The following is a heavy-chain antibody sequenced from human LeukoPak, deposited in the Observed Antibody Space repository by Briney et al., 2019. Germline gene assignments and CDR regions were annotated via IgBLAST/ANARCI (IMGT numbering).Heavy chain of an antibody. CDR1: RFTFSTYA. CDR3: ARSSSGDSLGYYYYYMDV. Sequence: GGSLRLSCAASRFTFSTYAMSWVRQGPGKGLEWVSGISGSGDRTYYADSVKGRFTISRDNSKNTLYLQMNSLRAEDTAVYYCARSSSGDSLGYYYYYMDVWGKGTTVTVSS. D-gene: IGHD6-13*01. CDR2: ISGSGDRT. J-gene: IGHJ6*03. V-gene: IGHV3-23*01.